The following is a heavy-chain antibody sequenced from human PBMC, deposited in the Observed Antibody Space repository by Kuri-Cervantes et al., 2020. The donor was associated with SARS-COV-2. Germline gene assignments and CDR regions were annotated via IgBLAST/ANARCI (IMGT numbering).Heavy chain of an antibody. D-gene: IGHD4-23*01. CDR1: GFTFTGYF. CDR3: ARIRDGGLDY. J-gene: IGHJ4*02. CDR2: INPNNGDT. V-gene: IGHV1-2*05. Sequence: ASVKVSCKASGFTFTGYFIHWVRQSPGQGLEWMGRINPNNGDTSYAQKFQGRVTMTRDTTISTAYMELSRLRSDDTVVYYCARIRDGGLDYWGQGTLVTVSS.